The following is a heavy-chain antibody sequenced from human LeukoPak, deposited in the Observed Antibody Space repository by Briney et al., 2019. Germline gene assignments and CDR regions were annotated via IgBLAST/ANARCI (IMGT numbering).Heavy chain of an antibody. J-gene: IGHJ4*02. CDR1: GYTFTSYG. Sequence: SVKVSCKASGYTFTSYGISWVRQAPGQGLEWMGGIIPIFGTANYAQKFQGRVTITADESTSTAYMELSSLRSEDTAVYYCARRPVRGVMGFDYWGQGTLVTVSS. D-gene: IGHD3-10*01. CDR3: ARRPVRGVMGFDY. CDR2: IIPIFGTA. V-gene: IGHV1-69*13.